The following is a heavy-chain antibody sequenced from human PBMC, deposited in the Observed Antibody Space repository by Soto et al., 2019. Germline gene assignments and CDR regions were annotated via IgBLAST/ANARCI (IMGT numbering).Heavy chain of an antibody. CDR2: INPNGGVT. CDR1: GDTFNDYY. J-gene: IGHJ6*03. CDR3: ARESVGATATSDYYYFFLDV. Sequence: QVQLVQSGAEVKKPGASVTVSCRSSGDTFNDYYIHWVRQAPGQGLEWMGWINPNGGVTKYAQKFQGWVSMTRDTSIRTVYMQLSRLRSDDTAVYYCARESVGATATSDYYYFFLDVWGTGTTVTVSS. V-gene: IGHV1-2*04. D-gene: IGHD5-12*01.